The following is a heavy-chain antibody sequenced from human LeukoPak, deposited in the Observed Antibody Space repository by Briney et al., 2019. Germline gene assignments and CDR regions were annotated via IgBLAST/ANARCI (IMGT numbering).Heavy chain of an antibody. CDR2: ISWNSGSI. D-gene: IGHD3-22*01. CDR3: AKVRWPMIVVVIAAFDI. Sequence: GGSLRLSCAASGLTFDDYAMPWVRQAPGKGLEWVSGISWNSGSIGCADSVKGRFTISRDNAKNSLYLQMNSLRAEDTAVYYCAKVRWPMIVVVIAAFDIWGQGTMVTVSS. J-gene: IGHJ3*02. V-gene: IGHV3-9*01. CDR1: GLTFDDYA.